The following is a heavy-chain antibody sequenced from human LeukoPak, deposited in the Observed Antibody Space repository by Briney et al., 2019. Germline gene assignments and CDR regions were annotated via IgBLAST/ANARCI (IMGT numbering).Heavy chain of an antibody. Sequence: ASVKVSCKASGGTFSSYAISWVRQAPGQGLEWMGGIIPIFGTANYAQKFQGRVTITTDESTSTAYMELSSLRSEDTAVYYCARNRGYCSGGSCYARVGGWFDPWGQGTLVAVSS. V-gene: IGHV1-69*05. D-gene: IGHD2-15*01. CDR3: ARNRGYCSGGSCYARVGGWFDP. J-gene: IGHJ5*02. CDR2: IIPIFGTA. CDR1: GGTFSSYA.